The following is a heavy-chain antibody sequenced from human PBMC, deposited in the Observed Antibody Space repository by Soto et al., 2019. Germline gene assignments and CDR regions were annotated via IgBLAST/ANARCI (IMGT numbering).Heavy chain of an antibody. CDR1: GGSFSGYY. Sequence: SETLSLTCAVYGGSFSGYYWSWIRQPPGKGLEWIGEINHSGSTNYNPSLKSRVTISVDTSKNQFSLKLSSVTAADTAVYYCARERSVAGLSYYYMDVWGKGTTVTVSS. D-gene: IGHD6-19*01. V-gene: IGHV4-34*01. CDR2: INHSGST. CDR3: ARERSVAGLSYYYMDV. J-gene: IGHJ6*03.